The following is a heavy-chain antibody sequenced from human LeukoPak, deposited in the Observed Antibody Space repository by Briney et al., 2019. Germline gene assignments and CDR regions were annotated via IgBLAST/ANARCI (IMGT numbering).Heavy chain of an antibody. D-gene: IGHD3-22*01. V-gene: IGHV4-59*01. CDR1: GGSISSYY. CDR2: IYYSGST. J-gene: IGHJ4*02. Sequence: SETLSLTCTVSGGSISSYYWSWIRQPPGKGLEWIGYIYYSGSTNYNPSLKSRVTISVDTSKNQFSLKLSSVTAADTAVYYCARGYYYDSRTYYFDYWGQGTLVTVSS. CDR3: ARGYYYDSRTYYFDY.